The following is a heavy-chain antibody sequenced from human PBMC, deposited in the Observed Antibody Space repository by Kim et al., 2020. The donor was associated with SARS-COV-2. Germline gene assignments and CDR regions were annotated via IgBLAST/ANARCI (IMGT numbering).Heavy chain of an antibody. J-gene: IGHJ6*02. Sequence: ASVKVSCKASGYTFTSYGISWVRQAPGQGLEWMGWISAYNGNTNYAQKLQGRVTMTTDTSTSTAYMELRSLRSDDTAVYYCAREGAATIPYYYYYGMDVWGQGTTVTVSS. CDR3: AREGAATIPYYYYYGMDV. CDR1: GYTFTSYG. V-gene: IGHV1-18*01. D-gene: IGHD5-12*01. CDR2: ISAYNGNT.